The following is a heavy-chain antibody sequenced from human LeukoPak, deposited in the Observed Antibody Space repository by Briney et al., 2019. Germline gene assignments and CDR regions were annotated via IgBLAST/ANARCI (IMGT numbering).Heavy chain of an antibody. CDR2: IYTSGST. CDR1: GGSISSGSYY. CDR3: ARDVGAGIAAAFDY. V-gene: IGHV4-61*02. D-gene: IGHD6-13*01. J-gene: IGHJ4*02. Sequence: SSETLSLTCTVSGGSISSGSYYWSWIRQPAGKGLEWIGRIYTSGSTNYNPSLKSRVTISVDTSKNQFSLKLTSVTAADTAVYYCARDVGAGIAAAFDYWGQGTLVTVSS.